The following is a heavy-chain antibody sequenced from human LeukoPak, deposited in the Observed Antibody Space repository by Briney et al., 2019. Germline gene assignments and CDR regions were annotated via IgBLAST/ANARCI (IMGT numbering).Heavy chain of an antibody. CDR2: INRDGSST. D-gene: IGHD1-26*01. CDR1: GFTFSSHW. V-gene: IGHV3-74*01. J-gene: IGHJ4*02. Sequence: GGSLRLSCAASGFTFSSHWMHWVRQAPGKGLVWVSRINRDGSSTSYADSVKGRLTISRDNAKNTQYLQMNSLRAEDTAVYYCAREIVGAREFDYWGQGTLVTVSS. CDR3: AREIVGAREFDY.